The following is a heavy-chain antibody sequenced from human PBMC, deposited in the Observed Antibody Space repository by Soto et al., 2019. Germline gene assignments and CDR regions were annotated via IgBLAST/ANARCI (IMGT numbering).Heavy chain of an antibody. CDR3: ARRYGTAFDI. CDR1: GYSFSNYW. V-gene: IGHV5-51*01. Sequence: GESLKISCRDSGYSFSNYWIAWVRQMPGKGLEWMGIIYPGDSDTRYSPSFQGQVTISADKSISTAYLQWSSLKASDTAMYYCARRYGTAFDIWGHGTMVTVSS. D-gene: IGHD3-16*01. J-gene: IGHJ3*02. CDR2: IYPGDSDT.